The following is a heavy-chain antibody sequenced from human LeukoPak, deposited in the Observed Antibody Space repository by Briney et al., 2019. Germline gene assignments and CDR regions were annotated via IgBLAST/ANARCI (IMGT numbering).Heavy chain of an antibody. J-gene: IGHJ4*02. D-gene: IGHD4-23*01. CDR3: ASTELGYGGNPAFD. CDR1: GYTFTSYD. CDR2: MNPNSGNT. V-gene: IGHV1-8*01. Sequence: ASVKVSCKASGYTFTSYDITWVRQATGQGLEWMGWMNPNSGNTGYAQKFQGRVTMTRTTSISTAYMELSSLRSEDTAVYYCASTELGYGGNPAFDWGQGTLVTVSS.